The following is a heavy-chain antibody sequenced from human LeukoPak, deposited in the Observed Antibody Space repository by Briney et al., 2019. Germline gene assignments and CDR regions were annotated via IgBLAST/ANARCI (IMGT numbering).Heavy chain of an antibody. CDR1: GFTFSSYG. D-gene: IGHD2-15*01. V-gene: IGHV3-30*18. J-gene: IGHJ6*02. CDR2: ISYDGSNK. Sequence: GRSLRLSCAASGFTFSSYGMHWVRQAPGKGLEGVAVISYDGSNKYYADSVKGRFTIPRDNSKNTLYLQMNSLRAEDTAVYYCAKDRRYCSGGSCLFYYYGMDVWGQGTTVTVSS. CDR3: AKDRRYCSGGSCLFYYYGMDV.